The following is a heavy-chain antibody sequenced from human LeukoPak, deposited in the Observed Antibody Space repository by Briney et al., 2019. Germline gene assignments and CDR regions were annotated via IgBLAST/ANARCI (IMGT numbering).Heavy chain of an antibody. CDR2: ISGSGAST. V-gene: IGHV3-23*01. J-gene: IGHJ4*02. CDR3: AKGSRGYTHYYLDS. CDR1: GFSFNGYA. Sequence: GGSLRLSCAASGFSFNGYAMSWVRQAPGKGLEWVSSISGSGASTFYVDSVKGRFILSKDSSTNTVFLQMNSLRGEDTAVYYCAKGSRGYTHYYLDSWGQGTHVTVSS. D-gene: IGHD5-18*01.